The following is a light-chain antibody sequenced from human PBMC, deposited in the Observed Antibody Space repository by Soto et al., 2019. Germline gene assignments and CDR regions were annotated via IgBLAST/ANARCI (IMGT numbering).Light chain of an antibody. J-gene: IGKJ1*01. V-gene: IGKV3-20*01. CDR3: QQYNGYWT. CDR2: DAS. Sequence: EIVLTQSPGTLSLSPGERATLSCRASQSVSSSYLAWYQQKPGQAPRLLIYDASSRATGIPDRFSGSGSGTDFTLTISRLEPEDFASYYCQQYNGYWTFGQGTKVEIK. CDR1: QSVSSSY.